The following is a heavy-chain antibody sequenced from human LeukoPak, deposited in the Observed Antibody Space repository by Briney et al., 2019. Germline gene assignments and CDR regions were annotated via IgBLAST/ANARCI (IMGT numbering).Heavy chain of an antibody. CDR1: GFTFSSYG. J-gene: IGHJ6*02. D-gene: IGHD2-21*01. CDR3: AKEDLLTYYGMDV. Sequence: GRSLRLPCAASGFTFSSYGMHWVRQAPGKGLEWVAVISYDGSNKYYADSVKGRFTISRDNSKNTLYLQMNSLRAEDTAVYYCAKEDLLTYYGMDVWGQGTTVTVSS. CDR2: ISYDGSNK. V-gene: IGHV3-30*18.